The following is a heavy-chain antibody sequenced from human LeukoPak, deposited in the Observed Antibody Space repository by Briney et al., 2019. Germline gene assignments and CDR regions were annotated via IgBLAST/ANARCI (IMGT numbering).Heavy chain of an antibody. D-gene: IGHD1-26*01. CDR3: ARGPIVGATRNYYYYYMDV. Sequence: ASVKVSCKASGYTFTSYGINWVRQATGQGLEWMGWMNPNSGNTGYAQKFQGRVTMTRNTSISTAYMELSSLRSEDTAVYYCARGPIVGATRNYYYYYMDVWGKGTTVTVSS. V-gene: IGHV1-8*02. J-gene: IGHJ6*03. CDR1: GYTFTSYG. CDR2: MNPNSGNT.